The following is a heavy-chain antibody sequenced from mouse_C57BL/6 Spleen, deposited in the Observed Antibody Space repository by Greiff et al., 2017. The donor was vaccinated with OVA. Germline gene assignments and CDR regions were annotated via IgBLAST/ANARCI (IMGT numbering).Heavy chain of an antibody. Sequence: VQLHQSGAELVKPGASVKLSCKASGYTFTSYWMQWVKQRPGQGLAWIGEIDPSDSYTNYNQKFKGKATLTVDTSSSPAYMQLSSLTSEDAAVYYCTRPVTTGFAYWGQGTLVTGSA. CDR3: TRPVTTGFAY. J-gene: IGHJ3*01. V-gene: IGHV1-50*01. CDR2: IDPSDSYT. CDR1: GYTFTSYW. D-gene: IGHD2-2*01.